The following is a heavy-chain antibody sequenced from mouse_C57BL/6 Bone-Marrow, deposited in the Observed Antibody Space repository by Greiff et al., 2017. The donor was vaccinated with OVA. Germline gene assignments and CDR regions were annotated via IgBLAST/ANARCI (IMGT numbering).Heavy chain of an antibody. CDR2: IHPNSGST. D-gene: IGHD2-4*01. CDR1: GYTFTSYW. J-gene: IGHJ2*01. CDR3: AREDDYGYFDY. Sequence: QVQLQQPGAELVKAGASVKLSCKASGYTFTSYWMHWVKQRPGQGLEWIGMIHPNSGSTNYNEKFKSKATLTVDKSSSTAYMQLSSLTSEDSAVYYCAREDDYGYFDYWGQGTTLTVSS. V-gene: IGHV1-64*01.